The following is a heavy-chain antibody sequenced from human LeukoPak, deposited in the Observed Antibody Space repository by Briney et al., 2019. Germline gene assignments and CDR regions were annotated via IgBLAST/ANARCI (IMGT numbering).Heavy chain of an antibody. CDR2: ISSSSDYI. D-gene: IGHD4-17*01. CDR3: ARAACYGDYRCFDY. V-gene: IGHV3-21*01. J-gene: IGHJ4*02. Sequence: GSLRLSCAASGFTFSSESMNWVRQAPGKGLEWVSSISSSSDYIYYADSVKGRFTISRDNAKNSLSLQMNSLRAEDTAMYYCARAACYGDYRCFDYWGQGTLVTVSS. CDR1: GFTFSSES.